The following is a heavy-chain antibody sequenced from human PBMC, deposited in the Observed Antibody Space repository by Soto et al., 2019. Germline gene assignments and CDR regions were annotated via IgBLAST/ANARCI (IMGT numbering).Heavy chain of an antibody. V-gene: IGHV1-69*01. D-gene: IGHD3-22*01. CDR1: GGTFSSYA. Sequence: QVQLVQSGAEVKKPGSSVKVSCKASGGTFSSYAISWVRQAPGQGLEWMGGIIPIFGTANYAQKFQGRVTITADESTSTAYMELSSLRSEDTDVYYCATLNYYDSSGYYYRWFDPWGQGTLVTVSS. J-gene: IGHJ5*02. CDR3: ATLNYYDSSGYYYRWFDP. CDR2: IIPIFGTA.